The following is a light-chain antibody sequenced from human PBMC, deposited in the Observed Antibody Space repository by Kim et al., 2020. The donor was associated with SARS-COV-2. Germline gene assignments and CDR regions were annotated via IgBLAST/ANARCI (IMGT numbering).Light chain of an antibody. Sequence: DIQMTQSPSSLSASVGDRVTITCRTSQSISSYLNWYQQKPGKAPKFLIYAASNLQSGVPSRFSGSGSGTDFTLTITSLQPEDFATYYCQQSHSNPRTFGQGTKVDIK. CDR1: QSISSY. J-gene: IGKJ1*01. CDR2: AAS. CDR3: QQSHSNPRT. V-gene: IGKV1-39*01.